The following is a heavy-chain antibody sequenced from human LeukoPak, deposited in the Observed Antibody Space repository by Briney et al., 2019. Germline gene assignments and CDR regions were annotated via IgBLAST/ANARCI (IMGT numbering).Heavy chain of an antibody. V-gene: IGHV1-8*01. J-gene: IGHJ5*02. D-gene: IGHD6-19*01. CDR3: ARDRRAREAVAGTPTSPYNWFDP. CDR1: GYTFTSYD. CDR2: MNPNSGNT. Sequence: ASVKVSCKASGYTFTSYDINWVRQATGQGLEWMGWMNPNSGNTGYAQKLQGRVTMTTDTSTSTAYMELRSLRSDDTAVYYCARDRRAREAVAGTPTSPYNWFDPWGQGTLVTVSS.